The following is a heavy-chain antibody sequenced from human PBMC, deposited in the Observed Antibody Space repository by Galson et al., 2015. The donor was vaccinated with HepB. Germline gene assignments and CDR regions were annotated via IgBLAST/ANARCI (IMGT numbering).Heavy chain of an antibody. Sequence: CAISGDSVSSNSAAWNWIRQSPSRGLEWLGRTYYRSKWYNDYAVSVKSRITINPDTSKNQFSLQLNSVTPEDTAVYYCAKDYGNVVVTATWDYFDYWGQGTLVTVSS. V-gene: IGHV6-1*01. D-gene: IGHD2-21*02. CDR3: AKDYGNVVVTATWDYFDY. CDR1: GDSVSSNSAA. J-gene: IGHJ4*02. CDR2: TYYRSKWYN.